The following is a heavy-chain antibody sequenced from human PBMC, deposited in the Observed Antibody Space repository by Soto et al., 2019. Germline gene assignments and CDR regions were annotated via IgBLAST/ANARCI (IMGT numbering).Heavy chain of an antibody. CDR3: ARAGSLYWDFDL. D-gene: IGHD1-26*01. CDR2: INAGNGNT. J-gene: IGHJ2*01. V-gene: IGHV1-3*01. CDR1: GYTFTSYT. Sequence: QVQLVQSGAEVKKPGASVKVSCKASGYTFTSYTMHWVRQATGQRLEWMGWINAGNGNTKYSQKFQGRVTITRDTSASTAYMELSSLRSEDTAVYYCARAGSLYWDFDLWGRGTLVTFSS.